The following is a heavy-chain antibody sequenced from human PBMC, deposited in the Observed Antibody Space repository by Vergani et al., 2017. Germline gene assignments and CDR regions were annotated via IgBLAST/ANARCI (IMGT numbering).Heavy chain of an antibody. CDR2: MNPNSGNT. J-gene: IGHJ5*02. CDR3: ARTPYYYDSSGPVWFDP. V-gene: IGHV1-8*03. D-gene: IGHD3-22*01. CDR1: GYTFTSYD. Sequence: QVQLVQSGAEVKKPGASVKVSCKASGYTFTSYDINWVRQATGQGLEWMGWMNPNSGNTGYAQKFQGRVTITRNTSISTAYMELSSLRSEDTAVYYCARTPYYYDSSGPVWFDPWGQGTLVTVSA.